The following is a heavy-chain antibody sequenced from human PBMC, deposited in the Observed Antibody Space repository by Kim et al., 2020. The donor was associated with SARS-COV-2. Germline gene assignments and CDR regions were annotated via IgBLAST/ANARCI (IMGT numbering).Heavy chain of an antibody. CDR1: GYTFTSYG. D-gene: IGHD3-3*01. CDR3: ARDIHQTGDFWSGAWFDY. Sequence: ASVKVSCKASGYTFTSYGISWVRQAPGQGLEWMGWISAYNGNTNYAQKLQGRVTMTTDTSTSTAYMELRSLRSDDTAVYYCARDIHQTGDFWSGAWFDYWGQGTLVTVSS. V-gene: IGHV1-18*01. J-gene: IGHJ4*02. CDR2: ISAYNGNT.